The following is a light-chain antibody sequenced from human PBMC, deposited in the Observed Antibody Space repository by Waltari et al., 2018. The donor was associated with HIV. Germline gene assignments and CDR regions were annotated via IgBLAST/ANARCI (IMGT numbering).Light chain of an antibody. CDR3: QSHDRCRGGYV. J-gene: IGLJ1*01. Sequence: QSVLTQPPSGSGAPGQRGTISCTASSSNIGAGYHVPWYQQLPGTAPNRLTIGNSNRPAGVPDRVSVSKSCPSASLAITALRAADQADDHYQSHDRCRGGYVCGTVTKVTGL. CDR2: GNS. V-gene: IGLV1-40*01. CDR1: SSNIGAGYH.